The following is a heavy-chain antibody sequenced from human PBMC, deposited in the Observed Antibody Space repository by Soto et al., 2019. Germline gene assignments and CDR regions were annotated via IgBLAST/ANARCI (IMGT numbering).Heavy chain of an antibody. Sequence: QVQLVESGGGVVQPGRSLRLSCAASGFTFSHYGIHWVRQAPGKGLEWLAVISYDVSNKHYADSVKGRFTVSRDNSKNTLYLQMTSLRAEDTAVYFCARYSGKYQGPIDYGGQGTLVTVSS. V-gene: IGHV3-30*03. CDR1: GFTFSHYG. D-gene: IGHD1-26*01. J-gene: IGHJ4*02. CDR2: ISYDVSNK. CDR3: ARYSGKYQGPIDY.